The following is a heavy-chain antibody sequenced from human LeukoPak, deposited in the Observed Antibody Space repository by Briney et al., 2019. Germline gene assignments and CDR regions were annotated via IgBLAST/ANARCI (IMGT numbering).Heavy chain of an antibody. CDR1: GFTFSSYA. J-gene: IGHJ4*02. Sequence: GGSLRLSCAASGFTFSSYAMMWVRQSPEKGLEWVSSITGSGDGTYYADSVRGRFTISRDNSKNTLYLQMNSLRAEDPAVYFCVKGFVHPTYYFEYWGQGTLVTVSS. CDR3: VKGFVHPTYYFEY. D-gene: IGHD3-10*01. V-gene: IGHV3-23*01. CDR2: ITGSGDGT.